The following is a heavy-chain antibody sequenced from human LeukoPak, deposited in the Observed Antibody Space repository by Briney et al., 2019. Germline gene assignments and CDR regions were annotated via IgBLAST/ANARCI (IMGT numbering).Heavy chain of an antibody. CDR3: AKWGGDSPISYMDV. CDR1: GFIFSDYG. Sequence: GTSLRLSCTSSGFIFSDYGMHWVRQAPGKGLEWVAGITYDGKKKDHADSVKGRFTISRDNSKNMLYFQMNSLRAEDTAVYYCAKWGGDSPISYMDVWAIGTTVIVSS. V-gene: IGHV3-33*05. D-gene: IGHD3-10*01. CDR2: ITYDGKKK. J-gene: IGHJ6*04.